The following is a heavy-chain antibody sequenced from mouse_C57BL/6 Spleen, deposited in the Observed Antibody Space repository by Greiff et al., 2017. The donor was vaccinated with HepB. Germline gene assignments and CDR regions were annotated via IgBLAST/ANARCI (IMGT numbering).Heavy chain of an antibody. Sequence: VQLKQSGPELVKPGASVKISCKASGYSFTDYNMNWVKQSNGKSLEWIGVINPNYGTTSYNQKFKGKATLTVDQSSSTAYMQLNSLTSEDSAVYYCSRTPHRSNYNLGFDYWGQGTTLTVSS. J-gene: IGHJ2*01. CDR2: INPNYGTT. D-gene: IGHD2-5*01. CDR1: GYSFTDYN. CDR3: SRTPHRSNYNLGFDY. V-gene: IGHV1-39*01.